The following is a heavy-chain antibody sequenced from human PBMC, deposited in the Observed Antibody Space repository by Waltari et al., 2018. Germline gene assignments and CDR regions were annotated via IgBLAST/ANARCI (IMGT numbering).Heavy chain of an antibody. D-gene: IGHD3-3*01. Sequence: QLQLQESGPGLVKPSETLSLTCTVSGGPISSSSHYWGWIRQPPGKGLEWIGMINYIGNTYNNPSLKSRVTISVDTSKNQFSLKMNSVTATDTAVYYCARRARAGSGVYYFDSWGQGTLVTVSS. CDR3: ARRARAGSGVYYFDS. CDR1: GGPISSSSHY. CDR2: INYIGNT. V-gene: IGHV4-39*01. J-gene: IGHJ4*02.